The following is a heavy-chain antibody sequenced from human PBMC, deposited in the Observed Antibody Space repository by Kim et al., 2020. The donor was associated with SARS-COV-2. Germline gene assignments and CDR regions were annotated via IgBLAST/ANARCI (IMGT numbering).Heavy chain of an antibody. Sequence: GGSLRLSCAASGFTFSNYWMHWVRQAPGKGLVWVSRIVSDGSETIYADSVKGRFIISRDNAKNTLYLQMNSLGVEDTAVYYCARDPLMFGSTSDIWGPGTTVTVSS. D-gene: IGHD3-16*01. J-gene: IGHJ3*02. V-gene: IGHV3-74*01. CDR2: IVSDGSET. CDR3: ARDPLMFGSTSDI. CDR1: GFTFSNYW.